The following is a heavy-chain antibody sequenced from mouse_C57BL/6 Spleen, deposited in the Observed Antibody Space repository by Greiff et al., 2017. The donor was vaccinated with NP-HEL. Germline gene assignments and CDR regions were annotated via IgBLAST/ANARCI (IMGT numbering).Heavy chain of an antibody. Sequence: QVQLKQPGAELVRPGSSVKLSCKASGYTFTSYWMDWVKQRPGQGLEWIGNIYPSDSETHYNQKFKDKATLTVDKSSSTAYMQLSSLTSEDSAVYYCAIYYYGSSPHYWGQGTTLTVSS. CDR1: GYTFTSYW. V-gene: IGHV1-61*01. D-gene: IGHD1-1*01. CDR2: IYPSDSET. J-gene: IGHJ2*01. CDR3: AIYYYGSSPHY.